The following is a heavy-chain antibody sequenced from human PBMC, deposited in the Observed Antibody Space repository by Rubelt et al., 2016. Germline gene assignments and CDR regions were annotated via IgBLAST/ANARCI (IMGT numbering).Heavy chain of an antibody. CDR2: ISVSGSST. V-gene: IGHV3-23*01. CDR1: GFTFSSYT. D-gene: IGHD2-15*01. CDR3: ARPTYCGGGSCYFDY. Sequence: PGGSLRLSCAASGFTFSSYTMGWVRQAPGKGLEWVSLISVSGSSTSYADSVKGRFTTSRDNSKNTLYLQVNSLRAEDTAVYYCARPTYCGGGSCYFDYWGQGTLVTVSS. J-gene: IGHJ4*02.